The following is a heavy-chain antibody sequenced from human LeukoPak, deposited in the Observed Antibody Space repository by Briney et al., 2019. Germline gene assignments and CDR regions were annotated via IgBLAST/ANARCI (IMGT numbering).Heavy chain of an antibody. D-gene: IGHD6-19*01. CDR2: IYYSGST. V-gene: IGHV4-59*01. CDR3: ARVSSGYYYYYGMDV. J-gene: IGHJ6*02. Sequence: SSETLSLTCTVSGGSISSYYWSWIRQPPGKGLEWIGYIYYSGSTNYNPSLKSRVIISVDTSKNQFSLKLSSVTAADTAVYYCARVSSGYYYYYGMDVWGQGTTVTVSS. CDR1: GGSISSYY.